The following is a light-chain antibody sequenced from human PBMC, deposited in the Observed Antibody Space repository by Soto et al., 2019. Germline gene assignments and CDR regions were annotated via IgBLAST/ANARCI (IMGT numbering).Light chain of an antibody. J-gene: IGLJ1*01. V-gene: IGLV1-40*01. Sequence: QSVLTQPASVSGAPGQRVTVSCTGSSSNIGAGYDVHWYQQLPGTAPELLIYDNNNRPSGVPDRFSGSKSGTSASLAINGLQAEDEADYYCQSYDSSLSGYVFGTGNKVTVL. CDR2: DNN. CDR1: SSNIGAGYD. CDR3: QSYDSSLSGYV.